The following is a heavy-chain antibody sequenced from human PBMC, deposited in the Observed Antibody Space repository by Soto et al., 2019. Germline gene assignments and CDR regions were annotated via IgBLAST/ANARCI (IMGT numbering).Heavy chain of an antibody. CDR1: GYTFTTYD. D-gene: IGHD6-19*01. CDR2: MDPKTGNT. Sequence: ASVKVSCKASGYTFTTYDISWVRQATGQGLEWMGWMDPKTGNTDYGQKFQGRVTMTRNTSISTAYMELSSLTSEDTAVYYCARGRGWRDYWGQGTLVTVSS. V-gene: IGHV1-8*01. J-gene: IGHJ4*02. CDR3: ARGRGWRDY.